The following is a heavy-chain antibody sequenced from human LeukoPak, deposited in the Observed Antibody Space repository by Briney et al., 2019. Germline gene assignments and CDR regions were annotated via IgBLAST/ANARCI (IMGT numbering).Heavy chain of an antibody. D-gene: IGHD3-22*01. J-gene: IGHJ5*02. Sequence: PSETLSLTSTVSGGSISSSSYYWGWIRQPPGKGLEWIGSIYYSGSTYYNPSLKSRVTISVDTSKNQFSLKLSSVTAADTAVYYCASHYYDSSGYYNWFDPWGQGTLVTVSS. CDR1: GGSISSSSYY. V-gene: IGHV4-39*01. CDR3: ASHYYDSSGYYNWFDP. CDR2: IYYSGST.